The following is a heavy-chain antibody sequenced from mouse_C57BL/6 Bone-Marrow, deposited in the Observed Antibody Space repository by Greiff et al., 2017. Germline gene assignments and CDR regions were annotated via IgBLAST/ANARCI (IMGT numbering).Heavy chain of an antibody. CDR1: GFTFSSYG. CDR2: ISSGGSYT. CDR3: ARHHAGFAY. Sequence: EVMLVESGGDLVKPGGSLKLSCAASGFTFSSYGMSWVRQTPDKRLAWVATISSGGSYTYYPDSVKGRFTISRDNAKNTLYLQMSSLKSEDTAMYYCARHHAGFAYWGQGTLVTVSA. V-gene: IGHV5-6*01. J-gene: IGHJ3*01.